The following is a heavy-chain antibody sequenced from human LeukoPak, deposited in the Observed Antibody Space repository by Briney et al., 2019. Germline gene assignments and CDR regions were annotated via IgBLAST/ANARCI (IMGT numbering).Heavy chain of an antibody. J-gene: IGHJ4*02. CDR1: GFTFSGSA. Sequence: PGGSLSLSCAASGFTFSGSAMTWVRQAPGKGLQWVSTITGSDDKTYYADSVKGRFTISRDNSKNTLYLQMNSLRAEDTAVYYCAKSFPSMIVVVTIDYWGQGTLVTVSS. V-gene: IGHV3-23*01. D-gene: IGHD3-22*01. CDR3: AKSFPSMIVVVTIDY. CDR2: ITGSDDKT.